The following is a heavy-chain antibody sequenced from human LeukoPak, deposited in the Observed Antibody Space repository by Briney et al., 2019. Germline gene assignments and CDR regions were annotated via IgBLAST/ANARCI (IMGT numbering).Heavy chain of an antibody. Sequence: GSLRLSCAASGFSFTSYAFHWVRQAPGKGLEWVAVISYDGTNQFYADSVKGRFTISRDDSKSIVYLQMNSLRAEDTALYYCARDPQGVYLDYWGQGTLVTVSS. CDR1: GFSFTSYA. J-gene: IGHJ4*02. CDR3: ARDPQGVYLDY. D-gene: IGHD3-10*01. CDR2: ISYDGTNQ. V-gene: IGHV3-30*04.